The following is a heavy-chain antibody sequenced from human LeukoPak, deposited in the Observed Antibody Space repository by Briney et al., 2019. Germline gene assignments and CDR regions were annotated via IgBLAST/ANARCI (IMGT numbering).Heavy chain of an antibody. CDR1: GYSFTSYW. Sequence: GESLKISCKASGYSFTSYWIAWVRQMPGKGLEWMGIFYPADSQTIFSPSFQGQVTLSADKSVNTAYLQWSSLKASDTAMYYCATSLAVSGTLNWLDPWGQGTLVTVSS. CDR3: ATSLAVSGTLNWLDP. CDR2: FYPADSQT. J-gene: IGHJ5*02. V-gene: IGHV5-51*01. D-gene: IGHD6-19*01.